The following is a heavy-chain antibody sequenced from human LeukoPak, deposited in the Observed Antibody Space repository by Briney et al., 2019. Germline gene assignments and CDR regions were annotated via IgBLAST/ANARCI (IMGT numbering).Heavy chain of an antibody. V-gene: IGHV3-48*02. CDR3: ARDRDHYYDSSGYWFSWFDP. CDR2: ISSSSSTI. CDR1: GFTFSSYS. J-gene: IGHJ5*02. D-gene: IGHD3-22*01. Sequence: GRSLRLSCAASGFTFSSYSMNWVRQAPGKGLEWVSYISSSSSTIYYADSVKGRFTISRDNAKNSLYLQMNSLRDEDTAVYYCARDRDHYYDSSGYWFSWFDPWGQGTLVTVSS.